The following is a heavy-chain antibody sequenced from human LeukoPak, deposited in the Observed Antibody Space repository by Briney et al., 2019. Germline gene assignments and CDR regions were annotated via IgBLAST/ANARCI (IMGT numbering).Heavy chain of an antibody. V-gene: IGHV3-30*04. CDR2: ISYDGSNE. J-gene: IGHJ6*03. D-gene: IGHD3-22*01. CDR1: GFTFSSYV. CDR3: ARSKTYYYESSGSYSVFDYYMDV. Sequence: GGSLRLSCAASGFTFSSYVMHWVRQAPGKGLEWVAIISYDGSNEYYADSVKGRFTISRDNAKKSLYLQMNSLRAEDTAVYYCARSKTYYYESSGSYSVFDYYMDVWGKGTTVTVSS.